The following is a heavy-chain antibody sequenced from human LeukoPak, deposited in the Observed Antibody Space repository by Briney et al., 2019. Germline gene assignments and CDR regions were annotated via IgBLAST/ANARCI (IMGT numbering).Heavy chain of an antibody. V-gene: IGHV1-24*01. CDR1: GYTLTELS. CDR2: FDPEDGET. Sequence: SVKVSCKVSGYTLTELSMHWVRQAPGKGLEWMGGFDPEDGETIYAQKFQGRVTMTEDTSTDTAYMELSSLRSEDTAVYYCASLPGSGWSPHLLDYWGQGTLVTVSS. CDR3: ASLPGSGWSPHLLDY. D-gene: IGHD6-19*01. J-gene: IGHJ4*02.